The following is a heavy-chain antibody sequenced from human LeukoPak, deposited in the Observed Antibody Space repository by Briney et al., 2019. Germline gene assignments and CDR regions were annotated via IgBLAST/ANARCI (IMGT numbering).Heavy chain of an antibody. Sequence: ASVKVSCKASGYTFTGYYMHWVRQAPGQGLEWMGWINPNSGGTNYAQKFQGRVTMTRDTSISTAYMELSRLRSDDTAVYYCARDLSYVGGSYRYSTRFDPWGQGTLVTVSS. V-gene: IGHV1-2*02. D-gene: IGHD3-16*02. CDR1: GYTFTGYY. CDR3: ARDLSYVGGSYRYSTRFDP. CDR2: INPNSGGT. J-gene: IGHJ5*02.